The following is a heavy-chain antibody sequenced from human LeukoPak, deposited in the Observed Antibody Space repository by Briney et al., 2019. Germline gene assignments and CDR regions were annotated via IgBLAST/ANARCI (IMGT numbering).Heavy chain of an antibody. Sequence: GGSLRLSCAASGFTFSSYEMNWVRQAPGKGLEWVSYISSSGSTIYYADSVKGRFTISRDNAKNSLYLQMNSLRAEDTAVYYCARDRIYYDSSGLNDYWGQGTLVTVSS. D-gene: IGHD3-22*01. CDR2: ISSSGSTI. J-gene: IGHJ4*02. CDR1: GFTFSSYE. CDR3: ARDRIYYDSSGLNDY. V-gene: IGHV3-48*03.